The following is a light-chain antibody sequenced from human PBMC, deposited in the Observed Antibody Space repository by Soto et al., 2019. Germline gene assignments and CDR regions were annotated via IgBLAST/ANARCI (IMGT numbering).Light chain of an antibody. CDR2: EVS. Sequence: QSVLTQPASVSGSPGQSITISCTGTSSDVGGYNYVSWYQQHLGKAPKLMIYEVSNRPSGVSNRFSGSKSGNTASLTISGLQAEDQADYYCSSYTSSSTLVFGTGTQLTVL. V-gene: IGLV2-14*01. J-gene: IGLJ7*01. CDR3: SSYTSSSTLV. CDR1: SSDVGGYNY.